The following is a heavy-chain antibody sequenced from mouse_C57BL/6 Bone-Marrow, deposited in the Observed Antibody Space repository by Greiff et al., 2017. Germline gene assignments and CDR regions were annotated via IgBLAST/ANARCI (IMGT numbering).Heavy chain of an antibody. J-gene: IGHJ4*01. D-gene: IGHD2-4*01. CDR2: INPSNGGT. V-gene: IGHV1-53*01. CDR1: GYTFTSYW. CDR3: ARCYYDYDEGYCYAMDY. Sequence: QVQLQQPGTELVKPGASVKLSCTASGYTFTSYWMHWVKQRPGPGLEWIGNINPSNGGTNYNEKFKSKATLTVDKSSSTAYMQLSSLTSEDSAVYCCARCYYDYDEGYCYAMDYWGQGTSVTVSS.